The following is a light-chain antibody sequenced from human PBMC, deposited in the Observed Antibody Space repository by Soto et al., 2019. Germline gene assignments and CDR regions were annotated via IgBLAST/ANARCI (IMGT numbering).Light chain of an antibody. Sequence: SYDLTQRPSVLVAPGQAASITCGGKNIGSKSVHWYQQEPRQAPVLVVDDASDRPSGIPERFSGSNSGNTATLTISRVEAGDEADYYCQVWDSSSDHWVFGGGTKVTVL. CDR2: DAS. CDR1: NIGSKS. V-gene: IGLV3-21*02. CDR3: QVWDSSSDHWV. J-gene: IGLJ3*02.